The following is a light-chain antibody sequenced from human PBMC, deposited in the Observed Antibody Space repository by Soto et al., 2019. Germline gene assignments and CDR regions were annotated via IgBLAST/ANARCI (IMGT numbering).Light chain of an antibody. CDR2: AAS. CDR3: PQANSLPYT. J-gene: IGKJ2*01. V-gene: IGKV1-12*02. Sequence: DIQMTQSPSSVTASVGDRVTITCRASQGISSWLSWYQQKPGKARKLLIYAASSLQSGVPSRFSGSGSWTAFNQTISGLQSEEFATYYCPQANSLPYTFSQGTKLELK. CDR1: QGISSW.